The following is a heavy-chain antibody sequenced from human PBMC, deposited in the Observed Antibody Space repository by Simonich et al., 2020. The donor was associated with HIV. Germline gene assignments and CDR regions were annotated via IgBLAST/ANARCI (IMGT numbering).Heavy chain of an antibody. D-gene: IGHD2-2*01. CDR2: IYSGGRT. CDR3: ARGYCSSTSCYSHYGMDV. J-gene: IGHJ6*02. Sequence: EVQLVESGGGLIQPGGSLRLSCAASGFTVSSNYMSWVRQAPGKGLEWVSVIYSGGRTNYADSVKGRFTISRDNSKNTLYLQINSLRAEDTAVYYCARGYCSSTSCYSHYGMDVWGQGTTVTVSS. CDR1: GFTVSSNY. V-gene: IGHV3-53*01.